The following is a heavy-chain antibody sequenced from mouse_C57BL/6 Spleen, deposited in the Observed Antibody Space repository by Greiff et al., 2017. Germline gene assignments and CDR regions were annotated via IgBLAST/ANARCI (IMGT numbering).Heavy chain of an antibody. D-gene: IGHD1-1*01. CDR2: IDPENGDT. CDR3: TKNYGSSLFDY. CDR1: GFNIKDDY. V-gene: IGHV14-4*01. Sequence: EVQLVESGAELVRPGASVKLSCTASGFNIKDDYMHWVKQRPEQGLEWIGWIDPENGDTEYASKFQGKATITADTSSNTAYLQLSSLTSEDTAVYYCTKNYGSSLFDYWGQGTTLTVSS. J-gene: IGHJ2*01.